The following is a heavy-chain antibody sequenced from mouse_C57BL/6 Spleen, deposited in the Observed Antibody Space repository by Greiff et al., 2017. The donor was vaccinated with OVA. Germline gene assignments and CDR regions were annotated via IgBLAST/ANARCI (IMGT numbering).Heavy chain of an antibody. CDR1: GYSITSGYD. J-gene: IGHJ2*01. Sequence: VQLKESGPGMVKPSQSLSLTCTVTGYSITSGYDWHWIRHFPGNKLEWMGYISYSGSTNYKPSLKSRISITHDQSKNHFFLKLNSVTTEDTATYYCARWYDYEHYFDYWGQGTTLTVSS. V-gene: IGHV3-1*01. D-gene: IGHD2-4*01. CDR2: ISYSGST. CDR3: ARWYDYEHYFDY.